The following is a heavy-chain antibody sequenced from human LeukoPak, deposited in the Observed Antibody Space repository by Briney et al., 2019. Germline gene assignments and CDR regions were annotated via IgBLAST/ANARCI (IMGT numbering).Heavy chain of an antibody. D-gene: IGHD3-16*01. CDR3: ARVGDKGALDY. Sequence: GSLRLSCAASGFTFSSYAMRWVRQAPGKRLEYVSAITNNGDSTYYANSVKGRFIISRDNSKNTLYLQMGSLRAEDMAVYYCARVGDKGALDYWGQGTLVTVSS. V-gene: IGHV3-64*01. J-gene: IGHJ4*02. CDR2: ITNNGDST. CDR1: GFTFSSYA.